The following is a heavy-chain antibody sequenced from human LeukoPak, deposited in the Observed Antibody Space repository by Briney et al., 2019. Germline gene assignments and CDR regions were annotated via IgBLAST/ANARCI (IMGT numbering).Heavy chain of an antibody. D-gene: IGHD3-10*01. J-gene: IGHJ5*02. V-gene: IGHV3-13*01. CDR2: IGTAGDT. Sequence: PGGSLRLSRAASGFTFSSYDMHWVRQATGKGLEWVSAIGTAGDTYYPGSVKGRFTISRENAKNSLYLQMNSLRAGDTAVYYCARAGRGGLYGSGPNWFDPWGQGTLVTVSS. CDR3: ARAGRGGLYGSGPNWFDP. CDR1: GFTFSSYD.